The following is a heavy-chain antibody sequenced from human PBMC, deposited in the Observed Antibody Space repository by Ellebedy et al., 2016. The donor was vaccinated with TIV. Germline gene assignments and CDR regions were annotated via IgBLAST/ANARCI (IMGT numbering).Heavy chain of an antibody. J-gene: IGHJ4*02. CDR1: GYTFTSNA. Sequence: AASVKVSCKASGYTFTSNAMHWVRQAPGQRLEWMGWINAGKGDTKYSQKFQGRVTITRDTSANTAYMELSSLRSEDTAVYYCARDSDWSLDYWGQGTLVTVSS. V-gene: IGHV1-3*01. D-gene: IGHD2-21*02. CDR3: ARDSDWSLDY. CDR2: INAGKGDT.